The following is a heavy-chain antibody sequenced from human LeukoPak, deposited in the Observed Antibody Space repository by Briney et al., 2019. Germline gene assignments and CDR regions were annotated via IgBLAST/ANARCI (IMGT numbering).Heavy chain of an antibody. V-gene: IGHV3-7*01. J-gene: IGHJ4*02. CDR1: GFTFSSYS. D-gene: IGHD2-15*01. CDR2: MKKDGSET. Sequence: GSLRLSCVVSGFTFSSYSMIWVRQAPGKGLQWVANMKKDGSETKYVDFVKGRFTISRDNAKNSLYLQMNSLRAEDTAVYYCAKSTTVVVKDYWGQGTLVTVSS. CDR3: AKSTTVVVKDY.